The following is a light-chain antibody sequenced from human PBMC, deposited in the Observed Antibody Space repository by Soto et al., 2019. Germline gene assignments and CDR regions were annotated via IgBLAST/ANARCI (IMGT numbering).Light chain of an antibody. J-gene: IGLJ1*01. V-gene: IGLV2-23*01. CDR3: CSYAGSSPVV. CDR2: EGS. Sequence: QSALTQPASVSGSPGQSITISCTGTSSDVGSYNLVSWYQQHPGKAPKLMIYEGSKRPSGVSNRFSGSKSGNTASLTISGLHAEDEAHYYCCSYAGSSPVVFGTGTKLTVL. CDR1: SSDVGSYNL.